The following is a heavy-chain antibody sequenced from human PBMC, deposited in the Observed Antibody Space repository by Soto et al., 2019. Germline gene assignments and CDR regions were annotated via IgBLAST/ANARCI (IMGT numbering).Heavy chain of an antibody. CDR2: TYHSGNP. CDR3: ARDRRRFLEWLCFRNYYYYGMDV. CDR1: GDTISTGGYS. J-gene: IGHJ6*02. D-gene: IGHD3-3*01. V-gene: IGHV4-30-2*01. Sequence: PSETLSLTCGVSGDTISTGGYSWAWIRQPPGKALEWIGHTYHSGNPYYNPSLKSRVTISVDKSKNQFSLKLSSVTAADTAVYYCARDRRRFLEWLCFRNYYYYGMDVWGQGTTVTVSS.